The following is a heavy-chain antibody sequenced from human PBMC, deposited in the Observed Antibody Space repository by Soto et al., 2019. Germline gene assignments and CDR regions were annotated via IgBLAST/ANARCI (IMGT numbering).Heavy chain of an antibody. D-gene: IGHD3-22*01. Sequence: QEQLVQSGAEVKKPGSSVKVSCKASGGLFSSYPSSWVRQVPGQGLEWMGGIIPVFQTAYYTQRFQGRVTITADESTNTAYMQLSSLRSEDTAIYYCARGGSVYTWFNEFWGKGTLVTVSS. CDR1: GGLFSSYP. CDR3: ARGGSVYTWFNEF. J-gene: IGHJ4*02. V-gene: IGHV1-69*01. CDR2: IIPVFQTA.